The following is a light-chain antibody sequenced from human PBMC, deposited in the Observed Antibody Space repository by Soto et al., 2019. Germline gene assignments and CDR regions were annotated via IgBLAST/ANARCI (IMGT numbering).Light chain of an antibody. CDR3: QHYNNWPYT. V-gene: IGKV3-15*01. Sequence: EIVMTQSPATLSVSPGERATLSCRASQSVSSTLAWYQQKPGQAPRLLIYGASTRATGIPARFSGSGSGTEFTLTISRLQSEDFAVYYCQHYNNWPYTFGQGTKLEIK. J-gene: IGKJ2*01. CDR2: GAS. CDR1: QSVSST.